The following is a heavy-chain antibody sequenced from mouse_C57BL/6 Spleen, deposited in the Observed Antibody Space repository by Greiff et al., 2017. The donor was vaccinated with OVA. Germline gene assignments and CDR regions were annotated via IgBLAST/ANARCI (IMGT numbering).Heavy chain of an antibody. CDR3: ARRYYYGSNPYFDV. CDR1: GYTFTSYW. V-gene: IGHV1-55*01. CDR2: IYPGSGST. D-gene: IGHD1-1*01. J-gene: IGHJ1*03. Sequence: QVQLQQSGAELVKPGASVKMSCKASGYTFTSYWITWVKQRPGQGLEWIGDIYPGSGSTNYNEKFKSKATLTVDTSSSTAYMQLSSLTSEDSAVYYCARRYYYGSNPYFDVWGTGTTVTVSS.